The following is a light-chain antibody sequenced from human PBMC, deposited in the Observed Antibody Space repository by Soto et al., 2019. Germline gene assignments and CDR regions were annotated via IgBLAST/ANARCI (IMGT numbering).Light chain of an antibody. J-gene: IGKJ1*01. Sequence: EIVLTQSPGTLSLSPGERATLSCRASQSVSRSYLAWYQQKPGQAPRLLIYGASSRATGIPDRFSGSGSGTDFTLTISRLEPEDCAVYYCQQYGSSPPWTFGQGTKVGIK. CDR2: GAS. V-gene: IGKV3-20*01. CDR3: QQYGSSPPWT. CDR1: QSVSRSY.